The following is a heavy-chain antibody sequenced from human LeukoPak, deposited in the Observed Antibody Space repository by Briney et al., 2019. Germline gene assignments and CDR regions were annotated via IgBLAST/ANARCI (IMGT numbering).Heavy chain of an antibody. D-gene: IGHD2-15*01. CDR2: ISSSGSTI. CDR1: GFTFSSYE. Sequence: PGGSLRLSCAASGFTFSSYEMNWVRQAPGKGLEWVSYISSSGSTIYYADSVKGRFTISRDNAKNSLYLQMSSLRAEDTAVYYCAREVMGYCSGGSCSLLRRWFDPWGQGTLVTVSS. V-gene: IGHV3-48*03. J-gene: IGHJ5*02. CDR3: AREVMGYCSGGSCSLLRRWFDP.